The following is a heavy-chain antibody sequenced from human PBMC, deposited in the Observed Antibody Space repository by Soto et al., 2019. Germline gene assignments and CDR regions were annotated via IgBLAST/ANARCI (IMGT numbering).Heavy chain of an antibody. V-gene: IGHV4-39*01. Sequence: SETLSLTCSVSDDSINSDKYYWGWIRQPPGKGLEWIGRIYYSGSTYYNPSLKTRVTISLDTSKNQFSLKLSSVTAADTAVYYCARVAPSGDVLMVYATIDYWGQGTLVNVSS. CDR3: ARVAPSGDVLMVYATIDY. CDR2: IYYSGST. CDR1: DDSINSDKYY. J-gene: IGHJ4*02. D-gene: IGHD2-8*01.